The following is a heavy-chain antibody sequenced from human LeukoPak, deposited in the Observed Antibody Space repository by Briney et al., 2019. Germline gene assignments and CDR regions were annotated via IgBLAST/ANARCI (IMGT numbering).Heavy chain of an antibody. J-gene: IGHJ5*02. CDR1: GGSISSYY. V-gene: IGHV4-59*08. CDR3: ARPYYYDSRIDP. Sequence: SETLSLTCTVSGGSISSYYWSWIRQPPGKGLEWIGYIYYSGSTNYNPSLKSRVSISVDRSKNQFSLKLSSVTAADTAVYYCARPYYYDSRIDPWGQGILVTVSS. CDR2: IYYSGST. D-gene: IGHD3-22*01.